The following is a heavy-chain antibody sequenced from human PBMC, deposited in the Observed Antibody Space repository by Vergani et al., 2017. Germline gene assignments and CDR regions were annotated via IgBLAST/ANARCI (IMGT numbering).Heavy chain of an antibody. Sequence: EVQLVESGGGLVQPGRSLRLSCAASGFTFDDYAMHWVRQAPGKGLEWVSGISWNSGSIGYADSVKGRFTISRDNAKNSLYLQMNSLRAEDTAVYYCAKDRSSGWDIYWFDPWGQGTLVTVSS. CDR3: AKDRSSGWDIYWFDP. CDR1: GFTFDDYA. J-gene: IGHJ5*02. V-gene: IGHV3-9*01. CDR2: ISWNSGSI. D-gene: IGHD6-19*01.